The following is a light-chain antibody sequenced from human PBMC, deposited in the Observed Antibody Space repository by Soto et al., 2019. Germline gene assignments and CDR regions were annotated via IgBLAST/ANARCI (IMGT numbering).Light chain of an antibody. J-gene: IGKJ1*01. CDR1: QSVLYSSNNKNY. V-gene: IGKV4-1*01. CDR3: QQYYRPWT. Sequence: DIVVTQSPHSLAVSRGERATINCKSSQSVLYSSNNKNYLAWYQQKPGQPPKLLIYWASTRESGVPDRFSGSGSGTDFTLTISSLQAEDVAVYYCQQYYRPWTFGQGTKVEIK. CDR2: WAS.